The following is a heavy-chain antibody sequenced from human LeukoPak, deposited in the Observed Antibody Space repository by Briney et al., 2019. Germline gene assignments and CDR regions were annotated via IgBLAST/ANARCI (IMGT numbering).Heavy chain of an antibody. CDR2: IYTSGST. J-gene: IGHJ5*02. CDR1: GGSISSGSYY. CDR3: ARGYSSSWYYNWFDP. V-gene: IGHV4-61*02. D-gene: IGHD6-13*01. Sequence: SETLSLTCTVSGGSISSGSYYWSWIRQPAGTGLEWIGRIYTSGSTNYNPSLKSRVTISVDTSKNQFSLKLSSVTAADTAVYHCARGYSSSWYYNWFDPWGQGTLVTVSS.